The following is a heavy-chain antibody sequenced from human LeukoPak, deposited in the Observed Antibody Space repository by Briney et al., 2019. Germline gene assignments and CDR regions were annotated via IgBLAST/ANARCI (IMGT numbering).Heavy chain of an antibody. CDR2: ISADYGYT. J-gene: IGHJ4*02. V-gene: IGHV1-18*01. D-gene: IGHD1-14*01. CDR1: GYTFTTYG. Sequence: ASVKVSGKASGYTFTTYGITWVRQAPGQGLEWMGWISADYGYTNYAQILQGRVTMTTDTSTTTAYLELTNLRSDDTAVYYCVRLITGAVKFDAWGQGTQVTVSS. CDR3: VRLITGAVKFDA.